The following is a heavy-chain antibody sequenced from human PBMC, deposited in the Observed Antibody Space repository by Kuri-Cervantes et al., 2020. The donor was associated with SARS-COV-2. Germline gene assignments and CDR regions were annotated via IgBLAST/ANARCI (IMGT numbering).Heavy chain of an antibody. CDR2: IYHSGST. Sequence: GSLRLSCAVSGYSISSGYYWGWIRQPPGKGLEWIGSIYHSGSTYYNPSLKSRVTISVDTSKNQFSLKLSSVTAADTAVYYCARDSRRFDPWGQGTLVTVSS. J-gene: IGHJ5*02. D-gene: IGHD6-6*01. V-gene: IGHV4-38-2*02. CDR3: ARDSRRFDP. CDR1: GYSISSGYY.